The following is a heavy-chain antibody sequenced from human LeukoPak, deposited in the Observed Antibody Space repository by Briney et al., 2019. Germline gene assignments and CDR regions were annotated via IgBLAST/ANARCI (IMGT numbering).Heavy chain of an antibody. CDR2: IYYRGNT. CDR3: ARAGNNWSFDY. J-gene: IGHJ4*02. D-gene: IGHD1-1*01. Sequence: SETLSLTCTVSGDSVSIYYWSWIRQPPGKGLEWIGYIYYRGNTNYNPSLKSRVTMAVDTSKNQFSLKVSAVTAADTAVYYCARAGNNWSFDYWGQGTLVTVSS. V-gene: IGHV4-59*02. CDR1: GDSVSIYY.